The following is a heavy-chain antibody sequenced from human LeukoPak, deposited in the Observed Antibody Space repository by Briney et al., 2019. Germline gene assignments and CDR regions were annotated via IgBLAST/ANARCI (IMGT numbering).Heavy chain of an antibody. Sequence: GGSLRLSCAASGFTSSSYSMNGVRQAPRRGREWVSSISSSSYIYYADPVKGRFTISRDNPKNSLYLQINSLRAEDTAVYYCARGPSSLDYWGQGTLVPVSS. CDR1: GFTSSSYS. CDR3: ARGPSSLDY. V-gene: IGHV3-21*01. CDR2: ISSSSYI. J-gene: IGHJ4*02.